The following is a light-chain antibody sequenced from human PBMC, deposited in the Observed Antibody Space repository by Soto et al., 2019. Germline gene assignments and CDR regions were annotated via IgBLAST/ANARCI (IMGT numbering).Light chain of an antibody. CDR2: AAS. V-gene: IGKV1-39*01. J-gene: IGKJ3*01. CDR3: KHSYSGQLT. CDR1: RSIATY. Sequence: DIQMTQSPSSVSASVGDRVTITCRASRSIATYLNWYQQSPGKAPKVLIYAASTLPSGVPSRFSGSGCGTVFALTMTSLHPVYSQTYHCKHSYSGQLTFGPGTKVEIK.